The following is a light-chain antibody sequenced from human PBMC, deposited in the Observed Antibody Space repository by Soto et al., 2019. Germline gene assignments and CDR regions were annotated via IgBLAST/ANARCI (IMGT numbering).Light chain of an antibody. V-gene: IGLV2-8*01. CDR3: NSYAGGLVL. Sequence: QSALAQPPSASGSPGQSVTISCTGSGSDIGAYNFVSWYQQHPGKAPKLMIFGVTERPSGVPDRFSGSKSGNTASLTVSGLQADDEAVYYCNSYAGGLVLFGGGTKLTVL. CDR1: GSDIGAYNF. J-gene: IGLJ2*01. CDR2: GVT.